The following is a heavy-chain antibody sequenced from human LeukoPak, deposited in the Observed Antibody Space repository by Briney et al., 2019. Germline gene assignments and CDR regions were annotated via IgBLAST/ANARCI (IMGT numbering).Heavy chain of an antibody. Sequence: PGGSLRLSCTASGFTFSTYWMSWVRQAPGKGLEWVALIWCDGSNKYYADSVKGRFTISRDNSKNTLYLQMNSLRAEDTAMYYCARVRIGGYCGGDCFSPDYWGQGTLVTVSS. D-gene: IGHD2-21*02. CDR2: IWCDGSNK. CDR3: ARVRIGGYCGGDCFSPDY. CDR1: GFTFSTYW. V-gene: IGHV3-33*08. J-gene: IGHJ4*02.